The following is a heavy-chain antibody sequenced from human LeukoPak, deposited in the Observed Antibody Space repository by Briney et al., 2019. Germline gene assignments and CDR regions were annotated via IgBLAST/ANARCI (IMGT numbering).Heavy chain of an antibody. CDR2: ISYDGNNK. Sequence: GRSLRLSCAASGFTFRSYPMHWVRQAPGKGLEWVTVISYDGNNKYYADSVEGRFIISRDNSKNTLYLQMNSLRADDTAVYYCARDGNYDLWGGYYGGGDVWGKGTTVTVSS. J-gene: IGHJ6*04. V-gene: IGHV3-30*01. CDR3: ARDGNYDLWGGYYGGGDV. D-gene: IGHD3-3*01. CDR1: GFTFRSYP.